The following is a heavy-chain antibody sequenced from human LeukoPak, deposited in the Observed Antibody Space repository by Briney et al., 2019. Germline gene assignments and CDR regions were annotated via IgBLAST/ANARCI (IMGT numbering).Heavy chain of an antibody. V-gene: IGHV1-46*01. CDR3: ARSELQFDYFDY. CDR2: INPSGGGT. J-gene: IGHJ4*02. CDR1: GYTFTSYY. D-gene: IGHD5-24*01. Sequence: ASVKVSCKASGYTFTSYYMHWVRQAPGQGLEWMGIINPSGGGTSYPQKFQGRVTMTRDTSTSTVYMELSSLRSEDTAVYYCARSELQFDYFDYWGQGTLVTVSS.